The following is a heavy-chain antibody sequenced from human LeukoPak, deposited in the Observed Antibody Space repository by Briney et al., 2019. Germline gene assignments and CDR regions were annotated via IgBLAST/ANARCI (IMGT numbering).Heavy chain of an antibody. CDR2: IYYSGST. J-gene: IGHJ5*02. Sequence: SETLSLTCTVSGGSISSSSYYWGWIRQPPGKGLEWIGYIYYSGSTNYNPSLKSRVTISVDTSKNQFSLKLSSVTAADTAVYYCARGFSPYVPAAMGGNWFDPWGQGTLVTVSS. CDR3: ARGFSPYVPAAMGGNWFDP. V-gene: IGHV4-61*05. CDR1: GGSISSSSYY. D-gene: IGHD2-2*01.